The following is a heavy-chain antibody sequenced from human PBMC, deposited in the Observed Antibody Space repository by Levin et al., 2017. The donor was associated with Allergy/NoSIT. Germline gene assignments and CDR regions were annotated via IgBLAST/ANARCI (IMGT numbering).Heavy chain of an antibody. CDR1: GFTFSSYS. Sequence: GESLKISCAASGFTFSSYSMNWVRQAPGKGLEWVSSISSSSSYIYYADSVKGRFTISRDNAKNSLYLQMNSLRAEDTAVYYCARDLDDSSGYYYGIDYWGQGTLVTVSS. CDR2: ISSSSSYI. CDR3: ARDLDDSSGYYYGIDY. D-gene: IGHD3-22*01. V-gene: IGHV3-21*01. J-gene: IGHJ4*02.